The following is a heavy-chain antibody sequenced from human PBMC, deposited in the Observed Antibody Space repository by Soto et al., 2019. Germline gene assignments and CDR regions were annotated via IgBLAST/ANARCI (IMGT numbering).Heavy chain of an antibody. D-gene: IGHD1-7*01. J-gene: IGHJ5*02. CDR1: GGSISSGGYY. V-gene: IGHV4-31*03. CDR2: IYYSGST. Sequence: TSETLSLTCTVSGGSISSGGYYWSWIRQHPGKGLEWIGYIYYSGSTYYNPSLKSRVTISLDTSKNQFSLKLSSLTAADTAVYYCARENYGNWFDPWGQGTLVTVSS. CDR3: ARENYGNWFDP.